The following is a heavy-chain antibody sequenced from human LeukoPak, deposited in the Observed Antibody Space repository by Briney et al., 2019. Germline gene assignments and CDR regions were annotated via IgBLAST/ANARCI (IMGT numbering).Heavy chain of an antibody. D-gene: IGHD2-21*02. Sequence: SETLSLTCSVSGGSINGNYWTWIRQPPGKGLEWIGNIYDEGTTNYNPSLESRLTMSIDTFTSHFSLTLRSVTAADTAVYYCARVFRGAVTANWFDLWGQGTLVSVSS. CDR1: GGSINGNY. J-gene: IGHJ5*02. CDR3: ARVFRGAVTANWFDL. V-gene: IGHV4-59*01. CDR2: IYDEGTT.